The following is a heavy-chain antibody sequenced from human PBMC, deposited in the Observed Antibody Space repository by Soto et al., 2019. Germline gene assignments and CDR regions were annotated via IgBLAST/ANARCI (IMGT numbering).Heavy chain of an antibody. Sequence: GGSLRLSCAASGFTFSSYSMNWVRQAPGKGLEWVSYISSSSSTIYYADSVKGRFTISRDNAKNSLYLQMNSLRDEDTAVYYCARDDYYDNSGYLALFDYWGQGTLVTVSS. CDR3: ARDDYYDNSGYLALFDY. CDR2: ISSSSSTI. V-gene: IGHV3-48*02. CDR1: GFTFSSYS. J-gene: IGHJ4*02. D-gene: IGHD3-22*01.